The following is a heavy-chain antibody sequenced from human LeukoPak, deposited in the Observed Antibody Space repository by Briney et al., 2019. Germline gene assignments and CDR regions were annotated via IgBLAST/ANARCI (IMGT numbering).Heavy chain of an antibody. CDR3: VRDCSASSSGYYFLGY. D-gene: IGHD3-22*01. CDR2: INHSGST. J-gene: IGHJ4*02. CDR1: GGSFSGYY. Sequence: PSETLSLTCAVYGGSFSGYYWSWIRQPPGKGLEWIGEINHSGSTNYNPSLKSRVTISVDTSKNQFSLKLSSVTAEDTAVYYCVRDCSASSSGYYFLGYWGQGTLVTVSS. V-gene: IGHV4-34*01.